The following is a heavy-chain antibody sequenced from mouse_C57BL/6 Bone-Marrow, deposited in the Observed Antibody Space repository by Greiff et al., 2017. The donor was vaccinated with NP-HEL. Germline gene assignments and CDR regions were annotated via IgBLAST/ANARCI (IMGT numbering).Heavy chain of an antibody. CDR2: IYPGSGNT. CDR1: GYTFTDYY. J-gene: IGHJ2*01. V-gene: IGHV1-76*01. Sequence: VMLVESGAELVRPGASVKLSCKASGYTFTDYYINWVKQRPGQGLEWIARIYPGSGNTYYNEKFKGKATLTAEKSSSTAYMQLSSLTSEDSAVYFCARGTFWYWGQGTTLTVSS. CDR3: ARGTFWY.